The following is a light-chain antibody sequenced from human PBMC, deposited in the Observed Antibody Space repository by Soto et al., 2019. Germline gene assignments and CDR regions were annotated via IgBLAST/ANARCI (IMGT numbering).Light chain of an antibody. J-gene: IGLJ2*01. Sequence: QSALTQPASVSGSPGQSITISCTGTSSDIGAYNFVSWYQQHPGKAPKLMLYDVNIRPSGVSNRFSGSKSGNTASPTISGLKAEDEADYYCTSWTTSTTMIFGGGTKVTVL. CDR1: SSDIGAYNF. V-gene: IGLV2-14*03. CDR3: TSWTTSTTMI. CDR2: DVN.